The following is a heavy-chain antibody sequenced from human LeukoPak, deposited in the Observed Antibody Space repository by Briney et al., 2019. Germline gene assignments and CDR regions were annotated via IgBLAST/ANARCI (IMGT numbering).Heavy chain of an antibody. CDR1: GFTFDDYA. CDR2: ISWNSGSI. J-gene: IGHJ4*02. D-gene: IGHD6-13*01. CDR3: AKGESSSWYVDYFDY. Sequence: GGSLRLSCAASGFTFDDYAIHWVRQAPGKGLEWVSGISWNSGSIGYADSVKGRFTISRDNAKNSLYLQMNSLRAEDTALYYCAKGESSSWYVDYFDYWGQGTLVTVSS. V-gene: IGHV3-9*01.